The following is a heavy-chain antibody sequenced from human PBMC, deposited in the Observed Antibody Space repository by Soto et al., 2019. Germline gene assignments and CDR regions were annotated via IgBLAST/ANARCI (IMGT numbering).Heavy chain of an antibody. J-gene: IGHJ5*02. CDR1: GYTFTSYA. D-gene: IGHD2-2*02. Sequence: ASVKVSCKASGYTFTSYAMHWVRQAPGQRLEWMGWINAGNVNTKYSQKFQGRVTITRDTSASTAYMELSSLRSEDTAVYYCARGGGPYCSSTSCYTDWFDPWGQGTLVTVSS. CDR3: ARGGGPYCSSTSCYTDWFDP. CDR2: INAGNVNT. V-gene: IGHV1-3*01.